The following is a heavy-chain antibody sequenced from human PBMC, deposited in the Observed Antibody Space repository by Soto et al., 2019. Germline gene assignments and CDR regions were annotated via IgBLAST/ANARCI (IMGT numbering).Heavy chain of an antibody. D-gene: IGHD3-10*01. CDR3: AREPITMVRGVILDYYGMDV. V-gene: IGHV4-4*07. CDR1: GGSISSYY. J-gene: IGHJ6*02. CDR2: IYTSGST. Sequence: SETLSLTCTVSGGSISSYYWSWIRQPAGKGLEWIGRIYTSGSTNYNPSLKSRVTMSVDTSKNQFSPKLSSVTAADTAVYYCAREPITMVRGVILDYYGMDVWGQGTTVTVSS.